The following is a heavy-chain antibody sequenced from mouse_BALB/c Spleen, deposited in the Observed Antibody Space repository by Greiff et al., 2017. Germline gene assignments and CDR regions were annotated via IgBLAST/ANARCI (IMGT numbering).Heavy chain of an antibody. J-gene: IGHJ4*01. CDR3: ARDRGIYYGNYYYAMDY. V-gene: IGHV2-9*02. Sequence: VKLVESGPGLVAPSQSLSITCTVSGFSLTSYGVHWVRQPPGKGLEWLGVIWAGGSTNYNSALMSRLSISKDNSKSQVFLKMNSLQTDDTAMYYCARDRGIYYGNYYYAMDYWGQGTSVTVSA. D-gene: IGHD2-1*01. CDR1: GFSLTSYG. CDR2: IWAGGST.